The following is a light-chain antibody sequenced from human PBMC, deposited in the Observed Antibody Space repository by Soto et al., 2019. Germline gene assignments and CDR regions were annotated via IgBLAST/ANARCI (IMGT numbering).Light chain of an antibody. CDR1: QSISSW. Sequence: DIQMTQSPSTLSASVGDRVTITCRASQSISSWLAWYQQKPGKAPNLLIYKASSLESGVPSRFSGSGSGTEFTLTISSLQPADSATYYCQQYNSYSITFGQGTRLENK. CDR2: KAS. J-gene: IGKJ5*01. V-gene: IGKV1-5*03. CDR3: QQYNSYSIT.